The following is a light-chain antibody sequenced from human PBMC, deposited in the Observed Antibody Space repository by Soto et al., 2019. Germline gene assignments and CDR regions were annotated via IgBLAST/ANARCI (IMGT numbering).Light chain of an antibody. Sequence: QSVLTQPPSVSGAPGQRVTISCTGTSSNIGAGRDVRWYRQLPGAAPKFLISDSNNRASGVPDRFSVSKSGASASLAITGLRAEDEGDYFCQSYGTSLSGLYVFGTGTKLTVL. CDR1: SSNIGAGRD. CDR2: DSN. V-gene: IGLV1-40*01. J-gene: IGLJ1*01. CDR3: QSYGTSLSGLYV.